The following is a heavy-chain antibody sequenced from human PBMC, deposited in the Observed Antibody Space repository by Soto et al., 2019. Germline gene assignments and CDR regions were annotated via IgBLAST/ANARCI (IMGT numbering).Heavy chain of an antibody. V-gene: IGHV3-11*01. J-gene: IGHJ6*03. CDR2: ISSSGSTI. Sequence: GGSLRLSCAASGFTFSDYYMSWIRQAPGKGLEWVSYISSSGSTIYYADSVKGRFTISRDNAKNSLYLQMNSLRAEDTAVYYCARVFVVVVPAARLRHYYMDVWGKGTTVTVSS. CDR1: GFTFSDYY. D-gene: IGHD2-2*01. CDR3: ARVFVVVVPAARLRHYYMDV.